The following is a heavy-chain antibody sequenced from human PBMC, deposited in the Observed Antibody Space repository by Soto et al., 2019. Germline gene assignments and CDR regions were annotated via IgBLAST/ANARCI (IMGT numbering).Heavy chain of an antibody. Sequence: QVQLVESGGGVVQPGRSLRLSCAASGFTFSTYGMHWVRQAPGKGLESVAVIWFDGSIKYYADSVKGRFTVSRDNSKNTLYLQMNSLRAEDTAVYYCAREGYNYGFYTMYFFDYWGQGALVTVSS. D-gene: IGHD5-18*01. CDR1: GFTFSTYG. J-gene: IGHJ4*02. CDR2: IWFDGSIK. V-gene: IGHV3-33*01. CDR3: AREGYNYGFYTMYFFDY.